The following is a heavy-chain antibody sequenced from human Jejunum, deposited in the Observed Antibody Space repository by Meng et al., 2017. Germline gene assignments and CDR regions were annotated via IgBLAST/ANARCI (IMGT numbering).Heavy chain of an antibody. D-gene: IGHD2-15*01. V-gene: IGHV4-39*01. J-gene: IGHJ4*02. Sequence: QLQLQESGPGLVKPSETLSLTCRVSGFSMSHMGYHWGWIRQTPGKGLEWIGSIYSGGSTKYNPSLKSRVTVSLDTSKKQFPLHLNSLTAADTAVYFCARQLNVWDSAGTYGGDFDFWGQGTLVTVSS. CDR3: ARQLNVWDSAGTYGGDFDF. CDR2: IYSGGST. CDR1: GFSMSHMGYH.